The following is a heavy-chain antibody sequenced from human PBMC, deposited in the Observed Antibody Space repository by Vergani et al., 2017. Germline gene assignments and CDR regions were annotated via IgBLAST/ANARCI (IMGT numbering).Heavy chain of an antibody. Sequence: EVQLVESGGGSVQSGGSLRLSCVASGFRFNTYLMHWVRQVPGKGLMWVARIDEYGNRATYGDFETGRFTISRDNAKNTVFLQMNNLRADDAGVYYCVRTEYCTGIACNTRFDSWGQGALVTVAS. CDR2: IDEYGNRA. J-gene: IGHJ5*01. CDR1: GFRFNTYL. CDR3: VRTEYCTGIACNTRFDS. V-gene: IGHV3-74*03. D-gene: IGHD2-8*02.